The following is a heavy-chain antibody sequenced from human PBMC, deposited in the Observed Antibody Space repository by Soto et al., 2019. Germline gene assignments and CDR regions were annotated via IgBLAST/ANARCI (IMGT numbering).Heavy chain of an antibody. CDR1: GFTFSSYG. CDR2: IWYDGSNK. Sequence: QVQLVESGGGVVQPGRSLRLSCAASGFTFSSYGMHWVRQAPGKGLEWVAVIWYDGSNKYYADSVKGRFTISRDNSKNTLYLQMNSRRAEDTAVYYCARSGAYGDHIFDYWGQGTLVTVSS. D-gene: IGHD4-17*01. CDR3: ARSGAYGDHIFDY. J-gene: IGHJ4*02. V-gene: IGHV3-33*01.